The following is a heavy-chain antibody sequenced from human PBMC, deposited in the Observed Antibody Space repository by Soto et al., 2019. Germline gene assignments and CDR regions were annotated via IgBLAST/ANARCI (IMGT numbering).Heavy chain of an antibody. CDR1: GLTFTNAW. Sequence: PGGSLRLSCLASGLTFTNAWMNWVRQAPGKGLEWVGQIKRKTEGGTTDYATPVKGRFTISRDNSKNTLYLQMNSLRAEDTAVYYCANVESYSWSAYGMDVWGQGTTVTVSS. J-gene: IGHJ6*02. V-gene: IGHV3-15*07. CDR2: IKRKTEGGTT. CDR3: ANVESYSWSAYGMDV. D-gene: IGHD1-26*01.